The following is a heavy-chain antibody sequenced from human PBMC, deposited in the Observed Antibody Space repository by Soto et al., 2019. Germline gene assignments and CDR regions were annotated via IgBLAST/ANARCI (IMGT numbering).Heavy chain of an antibody. Sequence: QVQLVQSGSEVKRPGSTVKVSCKTSGGIFKNFDIGWVRQSPGQRLEWMGEIIPLFNATNYAQKFRGRVTVTADESTWTAYMELTRPTYDDTAVYFCAINAERNAHKFDFWGQGTLVTVSS. CDR3: AINAERNAHKFDF. CDR2: IIPLFNAT. CDR1: GGIFKNFD. V-gene: IGHV1-69*01. D-gene: IGHD2-2*01. J-gene: IGHJ4*02.